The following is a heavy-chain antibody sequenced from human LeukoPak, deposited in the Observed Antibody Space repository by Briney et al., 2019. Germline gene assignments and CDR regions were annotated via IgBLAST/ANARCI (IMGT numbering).Heavy chain of an antibody. V-gene: IGHV4-39*01. CDR1: GGSITSYEYY. CDR2: IYSSGTT. CDR3: ARQAYNRPY. J-gene: IGHJ4*02. Sequence: PSETLSLTCSVSGGSITSYEYYWGWVRQPPGKGLEWIGSIYSSGTTYYNPSLKSRVTISVDTSKNQFSLKLSSVTAADTAVYYRARQAYNRPYWGQGTLVTVSS. D-gene: IGHD1-1*01.